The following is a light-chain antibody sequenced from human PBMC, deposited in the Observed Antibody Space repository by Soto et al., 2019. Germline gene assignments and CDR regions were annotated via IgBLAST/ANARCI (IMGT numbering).Light chain of an antibody. Sequence: QSVLTQTASVSGSPGLSITISCTGTSSDVGAYNFVSWYQQHPDKAPKLMIFDVSNRPSGVSNRFSGSKSGNTASLTISGLQSEDEDECYCGSYTDCCNYVFGTATNVT. CDR3: GSYTDCCNYV. CDR2: DVS. J-gene: IGLJ1*01. V-gene: IGLV2-14*03. CDR1: SSDVGAYNF.